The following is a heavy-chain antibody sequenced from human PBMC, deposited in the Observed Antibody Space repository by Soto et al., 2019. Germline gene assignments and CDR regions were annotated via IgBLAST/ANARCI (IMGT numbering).Heavy chain of an antibody. CDR2: IDWDDDK. Sequence: SGPTLVNPTQTLTMTCTFSGFSLSNNRMCVSWIRQPPGKALEWLALIDWDDDKYYSTSLKTRLTISKDTSKNQVVLTMTNMDPVDTAVYYCNLRMTTVTTRTLDFDYWGQGTLVTVSS. D-gene: IGHD4-17*01. CDR1: GFSLSNNRMC. J-gene: IGHJ4*02. CDR3: NLRMTTVTTRTLDFDY. V-gene: IGHV2-70*02.